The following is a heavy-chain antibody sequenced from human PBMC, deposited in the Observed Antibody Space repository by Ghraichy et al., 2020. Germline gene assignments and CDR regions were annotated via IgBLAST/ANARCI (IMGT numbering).Heavy chain of an antibody. CDR1: GGSISSSSYY. J-gene: IGHJ5*02. Sequence: SETLSLTCTVSGGSISSSSYYWGWIRQPPGKGLEWIGSIYYSGSTYYNPSLKSRVTISVDTSKNQFSLKLSSVTAADTAVYYCSTSPMYCSGGSCSRGNWFDPGGQGGLVTVSS. D-gene: IGHD2-15*01. CDR2: IYYSGST. V-gene: IGHV4-39*01. CDR3: STSPMYCSGGSCSRGNWFDP.